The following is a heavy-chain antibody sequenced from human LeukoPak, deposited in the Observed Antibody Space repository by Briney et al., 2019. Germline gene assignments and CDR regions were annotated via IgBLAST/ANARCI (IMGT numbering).Heavy chain of an antibody. CDR2: IIPIFGTA. CDR3: ARAGRYFDWSFDY. CDR1: GGTFSNYP. J-gene: IGHJ4*02. V-gene: IGHV1-69*13. Sequence: SVKVSCKASGGTFSNYPISWVRQAPGQGLEWMGGIIPIFGTANYAQKFQGRVTITADESTSTAYMELSSLRSEDTAVYYCARAGRYFDWSFDYWGQGTLVTVSS. D-gene: IGHD3-9*01.